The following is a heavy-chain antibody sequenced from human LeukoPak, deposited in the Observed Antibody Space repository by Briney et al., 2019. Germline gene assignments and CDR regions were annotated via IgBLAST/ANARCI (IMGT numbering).Heavy chain of an antibody. CDR2: IYPGESET. D-gene: IGHD3-10*02. CDR3: ARHGGPMSTGVVLDS. V-gene: IGHV5-51*01. J-gene: IGHJ5*01. Sequence: GESLKISCKGSGYSFGRYWIGWVRQMPGKGLEWTGIIYPGESETRYSPSFQGQVTFSADKSITTAYLQWDSLKASDTATYYCARHGGPMSTGVVLDSWGQGTLVTVSS. CDR1: GYSFGRYW.